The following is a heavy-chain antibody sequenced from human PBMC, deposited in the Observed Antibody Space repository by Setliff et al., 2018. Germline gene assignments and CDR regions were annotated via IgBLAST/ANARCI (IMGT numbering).Heavy chain of an antibody. Sequence: GASVKVSCKASGYTFNNYGITWVRQAPGQGLEWMGWINNYSLKTTYPQKFLDRVTVTTDTSATTAYMELKNLRSDDTAVYYCARINFYVSSGYYYAPDFWGQGTLVTVSS. CDR3: ARINFYVSSGYYYAPDF. D-gene: IGHD3-22*01. CDR1: GYTFNNYG. CDR2: INNYSLKT. V-gene: IGHV1-18*01. J-gene: IGHJ4*02.